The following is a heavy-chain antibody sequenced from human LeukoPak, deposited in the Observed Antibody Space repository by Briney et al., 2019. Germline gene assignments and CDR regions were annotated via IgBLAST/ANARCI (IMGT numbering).Heavy chain of an antibody. CDR2: IYSGGST. Sequence: GGSLRLSCAPSGLTVSSNCMSWVRQAPGKGLEWVSSIYSGGSTYYADSVRGRYTISRDNSKNTVYLQMNNLRAEDTAVYYCARATLDNWGQGTLVTASS. CDR1: GLTVSSNC. V-gene: IGHV3-53*01. J-gene: IGHJ4*02. CDR3: ARATLDN.